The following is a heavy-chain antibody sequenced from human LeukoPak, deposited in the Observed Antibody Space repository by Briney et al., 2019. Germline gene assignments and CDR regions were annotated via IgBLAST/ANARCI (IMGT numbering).Heavy chain of an antibody. CDR1: GGSISSSNW. Sequence: SETLSLTCAVSGGSISSSNWWSWVRQPPGKGLEWIGEIYHSGSTNYNPSLKSRATISVDKSKNQFSLKLSSVTAADTAVYYCARKYYYDSSGSFDYWGQGTLVTVSS. D-gene: IGHD3-22*01. J-gene: IGHJ4*02. CDR3: ARKYYYDSSGSFDY. V-gene: IGHV4-4*02. CDR2: IYHSGST.